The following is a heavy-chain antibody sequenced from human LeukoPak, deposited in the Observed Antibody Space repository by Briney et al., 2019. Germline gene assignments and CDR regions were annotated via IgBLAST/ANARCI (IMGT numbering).Heavy chain of an antibody. V-gene: IGHV4-59*01. CDR1: GGSISSYY. CDR3: ARAYYYDSSGYRPTYYFDY. CDR2: IYYSGST. D-gene: IGHD3-22*01. J-gene: IGHJ4*03. Sequence: PSETLSLTCTVSGGSISSYYWSWIRQPPGKGLEWIGYIYYSGSTNYNPSLKSRVTISVDTSKNQFSLKLSSVTAADTAVYYCARAYYYDSSGYRPTYYFDYWGQGTMVTVSS.